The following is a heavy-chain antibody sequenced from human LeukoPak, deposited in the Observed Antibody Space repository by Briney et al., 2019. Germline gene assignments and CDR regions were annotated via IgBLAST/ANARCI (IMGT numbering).Heavy chain of an antibody. CDR3: AHRSGSRTHDGFDI. V-gene: IGHV2-5*02. CDR1: GFSLSTSGVG. CDR2: IYWDDDK. Sequence: PGPTLVNPTQTLTLTCTFSGFSLSTSGVGVGWIRQPPGKALEWLALIYWDDDKRYSPSLKSRLTITKDTSKNQVVLTMSNMDPVDTATYYCAHRSGSRTHDGFDIWGQGTMVTVSS. D-gene: IGHD5-12*01. J-gene: IGHJ3*02.